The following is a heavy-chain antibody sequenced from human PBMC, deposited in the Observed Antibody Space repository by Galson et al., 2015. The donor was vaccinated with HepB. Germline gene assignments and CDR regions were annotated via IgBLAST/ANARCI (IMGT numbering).Heavy chain of an antibody. CDR3: TRGVAAAGHYFTS. D-gene: IGHD2-15*01. CDR1: GFSFSSYD. V-gene: IGHV3-48*03. CDR2: ISGTANKI. Sequence: SLRLSCAASGFSFSSYDMNWVRQAPGKGLEWVICISGTANKIYYADSVRGRFTISTDNARSSLYLQMNSLRVEDTAVYYCTRGVAAAGHYFTSWGQGTQVTVSS. J-gene: IGHJ4*02.